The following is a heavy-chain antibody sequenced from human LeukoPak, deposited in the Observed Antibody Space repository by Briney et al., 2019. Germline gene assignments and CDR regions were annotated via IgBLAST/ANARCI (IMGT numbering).Heavy chain of an antibody. J-gene: IGHJ3*02. CDR1: GGSISSSSYY. CDR2: IYYSGST. Sequence: SETLSLTCTVSGGSISSSSYYWGWIRQPPGKGLEWIGSIYYSGSTYYNPSLKSRVTISVDTSKNQFSLKLSSVTAADTAVYYCARPTATIPSVNDAFDIWGQGTMVTVSS. CDR3: ARPTATIPSVNDAFDI. V-gene: IGHV4-39*01. D-gene: IGHD3-9*01.